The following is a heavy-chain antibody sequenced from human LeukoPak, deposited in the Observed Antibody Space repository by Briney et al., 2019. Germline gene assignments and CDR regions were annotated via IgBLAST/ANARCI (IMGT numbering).Heavy chain of an antibody. J-gene: IGHJ3*02. Sequence: SVKVSCKASGGTFSSYAISWVRQAPGQGLEWMGGIIPVFGTANYAQKFQGRVTVTADESTSTAYMELSSLRSEDTAVYYCARGGIYSSSWYGFTDAFDIWGQGTMVTVSS. CDR2: IIPVFGTA. D-gene: IGHD6-13*01. CDR3: ARGGIYSSSWYGFTDAFDI. CDR1: GGTFSSYA. V-gene: IGHV1-69*01.